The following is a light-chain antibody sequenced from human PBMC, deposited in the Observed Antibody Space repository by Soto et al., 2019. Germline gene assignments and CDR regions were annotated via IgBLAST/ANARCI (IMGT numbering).Light chain of an antibody. J-gene: IGLJ3*02. CDR1: SSNVGNNI. Sequence: QSVLTQPPSVSAAPGQKVTISCSGSSSNVGNNIVSWYQQLPGAVPKLLIYANDKRPSGIPDRFSGSKSDTSATLGITGLQTGDEADYYCATWDTSLSAVVFGGGTKVTVL. V-gene: IGLV1-51*01. CDR3: ATWDTSLSAVV. CDR2: AND.